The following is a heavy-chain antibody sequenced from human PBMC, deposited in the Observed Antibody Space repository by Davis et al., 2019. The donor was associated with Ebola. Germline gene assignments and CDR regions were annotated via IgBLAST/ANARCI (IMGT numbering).Heavy chain of an antibody. CDR1: GISFSSHW. J-gene: IGHJ3*02. Sequence: GESLKISCQASGISFSSHWIGWVRQISGKGLEWMGIIFTGDSDTRYRPSFRGQVTISADKSFKTAFLQWSSLKASDTARYYCATLRRKITGMDDGFDIWGQGTMVTVSS. V-gene: IGHV5-51*01. CDR3: ATLRRKITGMDDGFDI. D-gene: IGHD1-20*01. CDR2: IFTGDSDT.